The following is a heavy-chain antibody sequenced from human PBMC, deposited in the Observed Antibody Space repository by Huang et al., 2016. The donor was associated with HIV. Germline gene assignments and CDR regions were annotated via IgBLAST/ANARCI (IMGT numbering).Heavy chain of an antibody. Sequence: QVRLVESGGGVVQPGRSLRLSCAASGFTFTTYALHWIRQAPGEGVEVVAVISYDGNNKYYKDSGKGRFTISRDDSKNTLYLQLNSLRPEDTAVYYCAKDRAYSSGWYRRSYGMDVWGQGTTVTVSS. CDR2: ISYDGNNK. V-gene: IGHV3-30*18. D-gene: IGHD6-19*01. CDR1: GFTFTTYA. J-gene: IGHJ6*02. CDR3: AKDRAYSSGWYRRSYGMDV.